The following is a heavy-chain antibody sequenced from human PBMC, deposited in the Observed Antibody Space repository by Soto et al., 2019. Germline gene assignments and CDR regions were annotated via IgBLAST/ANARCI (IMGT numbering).Heavy chain of an antibody. CDR3: AGTSCSSTTCPTPY. CDR2: IIPFFGRA. CDR1: GGTFSSYA. Sequence: VKVSCKASGGTFSSYAIGWGRQAPGQGLEWMGGIIPFFGRANYAQKFQGRVTITADESTSTAYMELSRLRSDDTAVYYCAGTSCSSTTCPTPYWGQGTLVTVSS. V-gene: IGHV1-69*13. D-gene: IGHD2-2*01. J-gene: IGHJ4*02.